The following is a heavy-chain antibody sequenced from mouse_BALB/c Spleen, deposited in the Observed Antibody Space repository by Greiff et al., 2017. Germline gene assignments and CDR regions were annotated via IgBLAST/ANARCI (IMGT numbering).Heavy chain of an antibody. V-gene: IGHV5-4*02. CDR1: GFTFSDYY. CDR2: ISDGGSYT. J-gene: IGHJ3*01. Sequence: EVKLVESGGGLVKPGGSLKLSCAASGFTFSDYYMYWVRQTPEKRLEWVATISDGGSYTYYPDSVKGRFTISRDNAKNNLYLQMSSLKSEDTAMYYCARSPFFDYWGQGTLVTVSA. CDR3: ARSPFFDY.